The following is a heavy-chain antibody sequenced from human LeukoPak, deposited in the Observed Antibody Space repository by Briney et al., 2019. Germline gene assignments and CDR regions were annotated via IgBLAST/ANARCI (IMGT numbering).Heavy chain of an antibody. CDR1: GFSFASEA. CDR3: AKSRSGSANWALRIFDN. J-gene: IGHJ4*02. Sequence: PGGSLRLSCVVSGFSFASEAMSWVRQSPGRGLEWVSSISPGGGTTYYADSVKGRFTISRDNSKNTLSVQMNSLRAEDTAIYYCAKSRSGSANWALRIFDNWGQGTLVTVSS. D-gene: IGHD3-10*01. V-gene: IGHV3-23*01. CDR2: ISPGGGTT.